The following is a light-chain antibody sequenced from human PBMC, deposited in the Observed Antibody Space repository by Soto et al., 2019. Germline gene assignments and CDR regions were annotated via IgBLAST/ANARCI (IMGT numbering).Light chain of an antibody. CDR1: QSISRW. CDR3: QQYNSFSLIT. Sequence: IQMTQSLSTLSASVGDTVTITCRASQSISRWLAWYQQKPGKAPKILISDASILENGVPSRFSGTGSGTEFTLTISNLQPDDFATYFCQQYNSFSLITFGQGARLEIK. J-gene: IGKJ5*01. CDR2: DAS. V-gene: IGKV1-5*01.